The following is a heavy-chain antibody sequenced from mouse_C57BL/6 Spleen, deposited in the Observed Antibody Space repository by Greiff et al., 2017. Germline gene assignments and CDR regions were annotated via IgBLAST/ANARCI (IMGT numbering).Heavy chain of an antibody. Sequence: QVQLQQSGAELVKPGASVKISCKASGYAFGSYWMNWVKQRPGTGLEWIGQLYPGDGDTNYNGKFKCKTTLTVEKSSSTAYMQLRSLTSEDSAVYCCARTADYSNYYARDYWGQGTSVTVSS. CDR2: LYPGDGDT. V-gene: IGHV1-80*01. D-gene: IGHD2-5*01. J-gene: IGHJ4*01. CDR3: ARTADYSNYYARDY. CDR1: GYAFGSYW.